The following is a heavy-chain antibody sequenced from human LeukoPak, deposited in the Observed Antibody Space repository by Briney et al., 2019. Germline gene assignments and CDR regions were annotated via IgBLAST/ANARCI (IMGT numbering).Heavy chain of an antibody. V-gene: IGHV4-61*02. Sequence: SQTLSLTCTVSGGSISSGSYYGSWIRQPAGKGREGIGRIYTSGSTNYNPSLKSRVTISVDTSKNQFSLKLSSVTAADTAVYYCARFAPLVVPAAMNAFDIWGQGTMVTVSS. CDR2: IYTSGST. CDR1: GGSISSGSYY. D-gene: IGHD2-2*01. CDR3: ARFAPLVVPAAMNAFDI. J-gene: IGHJ3*02.